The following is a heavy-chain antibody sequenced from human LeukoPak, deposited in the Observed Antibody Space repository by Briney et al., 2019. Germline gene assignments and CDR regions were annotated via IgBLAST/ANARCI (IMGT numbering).Heavy chain of an antibody. D-gene: IGHD4-17*01. CDR3: AKDTVHTTVTYYYYYYSMDV. V-gene: IGHV3-30*18. J-gene: IGHJ6*02. Sequence: GGSLRLSCAASGFTFSSYGMHWVRQAPGKGLEWVAVISYDGSNKYYADSVKGRFTISRDNSKNTLYLQMNSLRAEDTAVYYCAKDTVHTTVTYYYYYYSMDVWGQGTTVTVSS. CDR2: ISYDGSNK. CDR1: GFTFSSYG.